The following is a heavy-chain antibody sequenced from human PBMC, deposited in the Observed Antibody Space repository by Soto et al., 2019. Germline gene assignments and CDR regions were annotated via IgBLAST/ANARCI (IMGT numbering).Heavy chain of an antibody. V-gene: IGHV2-5*01. CDR1: GFSLTSSGVG. Sequence: SGPTLVKPTQTLTLTCTFSGFSLTSSGVGVGWIRQPPGKALEWLALIYWTDDKHYSPSLKSRLTITKDTSRNQVVLTMTDMEPVDTATYYCAHRVGSIMYWWPDYWGQGTLVTVSS. D-gene: IGHD2-8*02. CDR2: IYWTDDK. J-gene: IGHJ4*02. CDR3: AHRVGSIMYWWPDY.